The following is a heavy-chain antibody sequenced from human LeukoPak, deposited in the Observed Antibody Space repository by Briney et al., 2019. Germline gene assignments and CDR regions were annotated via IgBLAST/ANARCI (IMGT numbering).Heavy chain of an antibody. Sequence: GGSLRLSCAASGLIVSNNYMSWVRQAPGKGLEWVSVFYTDGSTYYADSVKGRFTISRDISKNTMYLQMNNLRAEDTAVYYCARGEYYYDSSGYPGPGYFDYWGQGTLVTVSS. V-gene: IGHV3-66*02. CDR3: ARGEYYYDSSGYPGPGYFDY. CDR2: FYTDGST. J-gene: IGHJ4*02. D-gene: IGHD3-22*01. CDR1: GLIVSNNY.